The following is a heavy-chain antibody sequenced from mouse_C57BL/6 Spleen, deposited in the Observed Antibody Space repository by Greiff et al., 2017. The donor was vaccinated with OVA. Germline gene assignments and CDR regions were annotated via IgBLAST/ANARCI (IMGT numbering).Heavy chain of an antibody. V-gene: IGHV5-4*01. CDR2: ISDGGSYT. CDR3: ARQLRPPYFDY. CDR1: GFTFSSYA. J-gene: IGHJ2*01. D-gene: IGHD3-2*02. Sequence: EVQLVESGGGLVKPGGSLKLSCAASGFTFSSYAMSWVRQTPEKRLEWVATISDGGSYTYYPDNVKGRFTISRDNAKNNLYLQMSHLKSEDTAMYYCARQLRPPYFDYWGQGTTLTVSS.